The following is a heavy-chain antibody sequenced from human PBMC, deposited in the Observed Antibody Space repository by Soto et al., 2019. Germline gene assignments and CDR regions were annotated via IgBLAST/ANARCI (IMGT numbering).Heavy chain of an antibody. CDR3: ARRHGPFDF. CDR2: IYYSGRT. V-gene: IGHV4-59*01. CDR1: GGSISSYY. Sequence: PSETLSLTCTVSGGSISSYYWSWIRQPPGKGLEWIGYIYYSGRTSYNPSLKSRVTISVDTSKNQFSLKLSSVTAADTAVYYCARRHGPFDFWGQGTLVTVSS. J-gene: IGHJ4*02.